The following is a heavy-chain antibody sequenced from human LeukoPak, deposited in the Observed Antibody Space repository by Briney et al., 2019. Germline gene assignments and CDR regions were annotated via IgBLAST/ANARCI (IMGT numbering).Heavy chain of an antibody. CDR2: VYNSGTT. Sequence: SETLSLTCTVSGVSIGSHYWSWIRQAPGKGLEWIGCVYNSGTTVYNPSLTGRVTIPVDTSKNQYSLNLRSVTAADAAVYYCARDAYWGQGSLVTVSS. V-gene: IGHV4-59*11. CDR1: GVSIGSHY. CDR3: ARDAY. J-gene: IGHJ4*02.